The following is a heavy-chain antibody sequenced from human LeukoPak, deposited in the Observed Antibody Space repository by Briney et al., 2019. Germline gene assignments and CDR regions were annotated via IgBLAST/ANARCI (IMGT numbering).Heavy chain of an antibody. CDR2: IIPIFGTA. CDR3: ARDGTEVAYPYYYYGMDV. Sequence: ASVKVSCKASGGTFSSYAISWVRQAPGQGLEWMGGIIPIFGTANYAQKFQGRVTITADKSTSTAYMELSSLRSEDTAVYYCARDGTEVAYPYYYYGMDVWGQGTTVTVSS. D-gene: IGHD1-1*01. CDR1: GGTFSSYA. J-gene: IGHJ6*02. V-gene: IGHV1-69*06.